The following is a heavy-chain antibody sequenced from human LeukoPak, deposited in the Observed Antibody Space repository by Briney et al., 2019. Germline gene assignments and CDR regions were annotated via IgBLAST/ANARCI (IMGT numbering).Heavy chain of an antibody. CDR2: ITGSSSYT. CDR1: GFTFSTYN. V-gene: IGHV3-21*01. CDR3: AELGITMIGGV. D-gene: IGHD3-10*02. J-gene: IGHJ6*04. Sequence: GGSLRLSCAASGFTFSTYNMNWVRQAPGKGLEWVSSITGSSSYTFCADSVKGRFTISRDNAKNSLYLQMNSLRAEDTAVYYCAELGITMIGGVWGKGTTVTISS.